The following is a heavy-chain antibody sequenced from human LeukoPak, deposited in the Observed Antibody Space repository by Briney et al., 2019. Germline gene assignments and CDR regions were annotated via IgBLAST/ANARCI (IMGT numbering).Heavy chain of an antibody. CDR1: GFTFSSYW. CDR3: ARFRSVRSAFDI. CDR2: INSDGSST. V-gene: IGHV3-74*01. J-gene: IGHJ3*02. D-gene: IGHD3-22*01. Sequence: GGSLRLSCAASGFTFSSYWMHWVRQAPGKGLVWVSRINSDGSSTSYADSVKGRFTISRDNVKNTLYLQMNSLRAEDTAVCYCARFRSVRSAFDIWGQGTMVTVSS.